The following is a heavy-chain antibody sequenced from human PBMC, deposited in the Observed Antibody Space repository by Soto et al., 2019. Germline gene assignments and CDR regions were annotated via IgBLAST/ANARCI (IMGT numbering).Heavy chain of an antibody. D-gene: IGHD7-27*01. CDR2: INPNSGGT. CDR3: ASFGRVTGDYPFDY. Sequence: ASVKVSCKASGYTFTGYYMHWGRQAPGQGLEWMGWINPNSGGTNYAQKFQGWITMTRDTSISTAYMELSRLRSDDTAVYFCASFGRVTGDYPFDYWGQGTLVTVSS. V-gene: IGHV1-2*04. J-gene: IGHJ4*02. CDR1: GYTFTGYY.